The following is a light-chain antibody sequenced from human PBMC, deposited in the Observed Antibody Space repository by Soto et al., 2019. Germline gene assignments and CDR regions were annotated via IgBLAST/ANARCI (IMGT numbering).Light chain of an antibody. CDR2: DTD. V-gene: IGLV1-51*01. Sequence: QSVLTQPPSMSAAPGQKITISCSGSSSNIGASYVFWYQQFPGTAPKLLIYDTDKRPSGIPDRFSGSKSGTSATLGITRLQAGDEADYYCGAWDSSLRVVVFGGGTKLTVL. J-gene: IGLJ3*02. CDR1: SSNIGASY. CDR3: GAWDSSLRVVV.